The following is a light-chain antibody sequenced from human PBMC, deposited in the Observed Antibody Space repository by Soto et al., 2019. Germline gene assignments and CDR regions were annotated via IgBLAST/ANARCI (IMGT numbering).Light chain of an antibody. V-gene: IGKV1-39*01. CDR3: QQSYSTPNT. J-gene: IGKJ2*01. Sequence: DIQMTQSPSSLSASVGDRVTITCRASQSISSYLNWYQQKPGKAPKLLIYAASSLQSGVPSRFSGSGSGTDLTLTISSLQPEDFATYSCQQSYSTPNTFGQGTKLEIK. CDR2: AAS. CDR1: QSISSY.